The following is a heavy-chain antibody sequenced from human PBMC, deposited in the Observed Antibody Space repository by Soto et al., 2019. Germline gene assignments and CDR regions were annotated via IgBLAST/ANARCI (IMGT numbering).Heavy chain of an antibody. CDR2: ISAYNGNT. J-gene: IGHJ5*02. V-gene: IGHV1-18*01. CDR1: GYTFTSYG. Sequence: QVPLVQSGAEVKKPGASVKVSCKASGYTFTSYGISWVRQAPGQGLEWMGWISAYNGNTNYAQKLQGRVTMTTDTSTSTAYMELRSLRSDDTAVYYCARDRRFLEWLILFDPWGQGTLVTVSS. CDR3: ARDRRFLEWLILFDP. D-gene: IGHD3-3*01.